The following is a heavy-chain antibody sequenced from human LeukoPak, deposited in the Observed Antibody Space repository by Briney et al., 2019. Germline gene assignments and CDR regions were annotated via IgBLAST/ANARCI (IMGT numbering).Heavy chain of an antibody. V-gene: IGHV1-69*04. CDR2: IIPILGIA. Sequence: GSSVKVSCKASGGTFSSYAISWVRQAPGQGLEWMGRIIPILGIANYAQKFQDRVTITADKSTSAAYMELSSLRSEDTAVYYCVPDLDGYNPTGYWGQGTLVTVSS. CDR3: VPDLDGYNPTGY. J-gene: IGHJ4*02. D-gene: IGHD5-24*01. CDR1: GGTFSSYA.